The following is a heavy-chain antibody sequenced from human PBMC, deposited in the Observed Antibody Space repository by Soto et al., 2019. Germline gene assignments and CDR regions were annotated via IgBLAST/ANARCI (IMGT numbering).Heavy chain of an antibody. J-gene: IGHJ6*02. Sequence: GGSMELSCAASGFTFNSYAMHWVRRAPGKGLEWVAVISYDGSNKYYADSVKGRFTTSRDNSKNTLYLQMNSLRAEDTAVYYCERDDFWSGYFWNYYYYGMDVWGQGTTVTVSS. CDR2: ISYDGSNK. CDR1: GFTFNSYA. D-gene: IGHD3-3*01. CDR3: ERDDFWSGYFWNYYYYGMDV. V-gene: IGHV3-30-3*01.